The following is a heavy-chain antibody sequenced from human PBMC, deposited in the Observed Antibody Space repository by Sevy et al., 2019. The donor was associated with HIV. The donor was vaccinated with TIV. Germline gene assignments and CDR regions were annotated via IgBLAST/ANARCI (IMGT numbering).Heavy chain of an antibody. D-gene: IGHD3-10*02. V-gene: IGHV3-23*01. CDR3: AKPPSNHDVLHYYGMYV. CDR2: ISFSGVAT. Sequence: GGSLRLSCVGSGFTFGSYGMSWVRQPPGKGLEWVSSISFSGVATFYADSVRGRFTISRDNSKNILYLQMNSLRAEDTAVYFCAKPPSNHDVLHYYGMYVWGQGTTVTVSS. J-gene: IGHJ6*02. CDR1: GFTFGSYG.